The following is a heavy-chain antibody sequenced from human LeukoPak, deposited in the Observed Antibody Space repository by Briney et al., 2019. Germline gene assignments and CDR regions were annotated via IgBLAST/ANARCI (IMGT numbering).Heavy chain of an antibody. J-gene: IGHJ5*02. D-gene: IGHD6-13*01. Sequence: GGSLRLSCAASGFTFSSYAMHWVRQAPGKGLEWVSGISWNSGSIGYADSVKGRFTISRDNAKNSLYLQMNSLRAEDTALYYCAKGIAAAGRVHWFDPWGQGTLVTVSS. V-gene: IGHV3-9*01. CDR2: ISWNSGSI. CDR1: GFTFSSYA. CDR3: AKGIAAAGRVHWFDP.